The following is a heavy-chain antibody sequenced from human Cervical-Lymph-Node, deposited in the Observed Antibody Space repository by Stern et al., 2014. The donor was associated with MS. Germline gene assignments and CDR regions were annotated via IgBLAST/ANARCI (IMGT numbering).Heavy chain of an antibody. CDR1: GCSISSDY. D-gene: IGHD4-17*01. CDR3: ARVTYRDSNDWFFDY. CDR2: VYYGGST. J-gene: IGHJ4*02. Sequence: QVQMQESGPGLVKPSETLSLTCTVSGCSISSDYLNWVRQPPGKGLEWIGYVYYGGSTHYNPSLKSRVTISIETSQHTISLKQTPVTAADTAVYFCARVTYRDSNDWFFDYWGQGALVTVSS. V-gene: IGHV4-59*01.